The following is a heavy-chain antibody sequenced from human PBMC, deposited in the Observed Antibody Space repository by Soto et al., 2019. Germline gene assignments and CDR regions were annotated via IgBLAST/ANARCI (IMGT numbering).Heavy chain of an antibody. D-gene: IGHD5-12*01. CDR1: GFTFTNYD. V-gene: IGHV3-23*01. Sequence: GGSLRLSCAASGFTFTNYDMNWVRQAPGKGLEWVSSISGGGGRTYYADSVKGRCAISRDNSENTLFLQLNGLRSEDTAVYYCAKGALASGGYDLDYWGPGSLVTVSS. J-gene: IGHJ4*02. CDR2: ISGGGGRT. CDR3: AKGALASGGYDLDY.